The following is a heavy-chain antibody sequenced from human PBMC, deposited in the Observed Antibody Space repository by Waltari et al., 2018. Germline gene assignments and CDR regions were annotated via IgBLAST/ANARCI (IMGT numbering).Heavy chain of an antibody. CDR1: GFTFSVYT. Sequence: EVQLVESGGGLVQPGGSLRLSCAASGFTFSVYTMKGVRQAPGKGLEWISYISSSSNTIYYADSVKGRFTISRDNAQNSLYLQMNSLRVEDTAVYFCASRSSGPTGPAINFDYWGQGTLVTVSS. CDR3: ASRSSGPTGPAINFDY. V-gene: IGHV3-48*01. D-gene: IGHD3-22*01. J-gene: IGHJ4*02. CDR2: ISSSSNTI.